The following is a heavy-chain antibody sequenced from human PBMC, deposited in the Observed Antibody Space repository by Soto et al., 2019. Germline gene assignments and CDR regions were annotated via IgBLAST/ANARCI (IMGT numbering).Heavy chain of an antibody. CDR3: ATATCHVYGDFCFTFDY. J-gene: IGHJ4*02. CDR2: ISSAGSKK. V-gene: IGHV3-30-3*01. Sequence: QVHLVESGGGVVQPGRSLRLSCAASGFSFSGFAMHWVRQAPGKGLEWVALISSAGSKKSYADSVKGRFTISRDNSKNTMNLQMNSLRPEDTAVYYCATATCHVYGDFCFTFDYWGQGILVTVSS. D-gene: IGHD4-17*01. CDR1: GFSFSGFA.